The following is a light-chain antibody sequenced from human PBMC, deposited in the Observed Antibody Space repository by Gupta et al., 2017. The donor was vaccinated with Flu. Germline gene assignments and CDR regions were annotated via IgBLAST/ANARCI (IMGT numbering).Light chain of an antibody. J-gene: IGLJ1*01. V-gene: IGLV2-14*01. Sequence: QPALTEPASLSGSPAHAITISCTVTSSDVGSSDSDSWYQQHPGKAPKLLIYDVSSRPSGVSSRFSGSKSGNTASLTSSGLQAEDETDYYCSSYTSISTFYVFGTGTKVTVL. CDR2: DVS. CDR3: SSYTSISTFYV. CDR1: SSDVGSSDS.